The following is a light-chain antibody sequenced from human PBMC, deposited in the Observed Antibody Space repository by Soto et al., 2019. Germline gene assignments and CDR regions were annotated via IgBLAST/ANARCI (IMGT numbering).Light chain of an antibody. J-gene: IGKJ1*01. V-gene: IGKV1-5*03. CDR2: KAS. Sequence: DIQMTQSPSTVSASIGDRVTITCRASQSISSWLAWYQQKPGKAPKLLIYKASNLESGVTSRFSASGSGTEFTLPISSLQPDDFPAHYCQQYHTYSTFGQGTKVEIK. CDR3: QQYHTYST. CDR1: QSISSW.